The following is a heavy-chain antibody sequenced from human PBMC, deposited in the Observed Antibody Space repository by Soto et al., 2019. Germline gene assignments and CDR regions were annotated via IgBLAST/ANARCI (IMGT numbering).Heavy chain of an antibody. CDR2: IYYSGST. Sequence: PSETLSLTWTVSGGSISSHYWIWIRQPPGKGLEWIGYIYYSGSTYYNPSLKSRVTISVDTSKNQFSLKLSSVTAADTAVYYCARVKAGVDYWGQGTLVTVSS. CDR1: GGSISSHY. V-gene: IGHV4-59*08. CDR3: ARVKAGVDY. J-gene: IGHJ4*02. D-gene: IGHD6-13*01.